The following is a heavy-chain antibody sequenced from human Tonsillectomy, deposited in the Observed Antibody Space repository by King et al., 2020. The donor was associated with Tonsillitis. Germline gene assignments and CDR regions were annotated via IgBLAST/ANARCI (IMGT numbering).Heavy chain of an antibody. V-gene: IGHV3-23*04. CDR2: ISGSGGST. CDR3: AKVRPLGHYYGSGSQAYYFDY. J-gene: IGHJ4*02. CDR1: GFTFSSYA. Sequence: VQLVESGGGLVQPGGSLRLSCAASGFTFSSYAMSWVRQAPGKGLEWVSAISGSGGSTYYADSVKGRFTISRDNSKNTLYLQMNSLRAEDTAVYYCAKVRPLGHYYGSGSQAYYFDYWGQGTLVTVSS. D-gene: IGHD3-10*01.